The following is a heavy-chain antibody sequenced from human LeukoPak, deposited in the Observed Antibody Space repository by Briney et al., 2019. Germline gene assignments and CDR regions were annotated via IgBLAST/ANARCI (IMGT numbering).Heavy chain of an antibody. CDR1: GASISSGGYY. D-gene: IGHD6-6*01. V-gene: IGHV4-30-2*01. CDR2: IYYSGGT. Sequence: SQTLSLTCTVSGASISSGGYYWNWIRRPPGKGLEWIGYIYYSGGTYYNPSLKNRVTISVDRSKNQFSLNLSSVTAADTAVYYCARAVILARQLDYWGQGTLVTVSS. CDR3: ARAVILARQLDY. J-gene: IGHJ4*02.